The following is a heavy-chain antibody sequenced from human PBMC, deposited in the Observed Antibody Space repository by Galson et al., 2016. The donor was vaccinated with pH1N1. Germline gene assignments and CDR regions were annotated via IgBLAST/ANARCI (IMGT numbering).Heavy chain of an antibody. CDR2: TYYRSKWYN. CDR1: GDSVPSNSAA. J-gene: IGHJ4*02. Sequence: AISGDSVPSNSAAWNWIRQSPSRGLEWLGRTYYRSKWYNDYAVSVKSRITINPDTSKNQFSLQLNSVTPEDTAVYYCARDGIAAAGIRRDQYYFDYWGQGTLVTVSS. D-gene: IGHD6-13*01. V-gene: IGHV6-1*01. CDR3: ARDGIAAAGIRRDQYYFDY.